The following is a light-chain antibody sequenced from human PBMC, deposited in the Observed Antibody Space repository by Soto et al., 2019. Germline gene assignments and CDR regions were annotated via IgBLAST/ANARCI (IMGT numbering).Light chain of an antibody. Sequence: DIVMTQTPLSLPVTPGEPASISCRSSQSLLDSDDGNTYLDWYLQKPGQSPQLLIYTVSYRASGVPDRFSGSGSGTDFTLKISRVEAEDVGVYYCMQRIEFPLTFVGGTKLGI. CDR1: QSLLDSDDGNTY. V-gene: IGKV2-40*01. CDR3: MQRIEFPLT. J-gene: IGKJ4*01. CDR2: TVS.